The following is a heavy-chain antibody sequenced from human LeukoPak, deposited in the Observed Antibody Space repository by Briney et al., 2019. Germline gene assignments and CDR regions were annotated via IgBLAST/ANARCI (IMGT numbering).Heavy chain of an antibody. CDR1: GYTFTNYY. J-gene: IGHJ4*02. Sequence: ASAKVSCKASGYTFTNYYMVWVRQAPGQGLEWMGIINPSSGTTNYAQKFQGRVTITADESTSTAYMELSSLRSEDTAVYYCARVGVVGATVPPPFDYWGQGTLVTVSS. CDR2: INPSSGTT. D-gene: IGHD1-26*01. CDR3: ARVGVVGATVPPPFDY. V-gene: IGHV1-46*01.